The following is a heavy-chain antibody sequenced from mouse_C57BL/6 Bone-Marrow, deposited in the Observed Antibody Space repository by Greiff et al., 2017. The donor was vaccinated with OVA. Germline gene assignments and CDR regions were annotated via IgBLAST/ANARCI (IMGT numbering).Heavy chain of an antibody. Sequence: DVMLVESGGGLVKPGGSLKLSCAASGFTFSSYAMSWVRQTPEKRLEWVATISDGGSYTYYPDNVKGRFTISRDNAKNNLYLQMSHLKSEDTAMYYCARDRRYWYFDVWGTGTTVTVSS. J-gene: IGHJ1*03. CDR1: GFTFSSYA. CDR3: ARDRRYWYFDV. CDR2: ISDGGSYT. V-gene: IGHV5-4*01.